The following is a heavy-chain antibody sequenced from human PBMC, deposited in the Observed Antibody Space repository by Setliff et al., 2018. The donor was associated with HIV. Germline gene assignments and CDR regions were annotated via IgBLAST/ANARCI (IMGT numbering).Heavy chain of an antibody. Sequence: SETLSLTCAVYGASLSGYYWSWVRQPPGKGLEWIGEINHSGSTNYNPSLKSRVTISVDTSKNQFSLKLSSVTAADTAIYYCARGSPSSSWYGEYAYWGQGTLVTVSS. CDR2: INHSGST. V-gene: IGHV4-34*01. CDR3: ARGSPSSSWYGEYAY. CDR1: GASLSGYY. J-gene: IGHJ4*02. D-gene: IGHD6-13*01.